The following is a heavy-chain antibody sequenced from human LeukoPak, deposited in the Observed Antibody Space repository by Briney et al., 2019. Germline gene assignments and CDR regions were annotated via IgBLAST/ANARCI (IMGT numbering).Heavy chain of an antibody. CDR2: INHSGST. CDR3: AGAVGYDFWSGYSGYFDY. J-gene: IGHJ4*02. Sequence: SETLSLTCAVYGGSFSGYYWSWIRQPPGKGLEWIGEINHSGSTNYNPSLKSRVTISVDTSKNQFSLKLSSVTAADTAVYYCAGAVGYDFWSGYSGYFDYWGQGTLVTVSS. V-gene: IGHV4-34*01. CDR1: GGSFSGYY. D-gene: IGHD3-3*01.